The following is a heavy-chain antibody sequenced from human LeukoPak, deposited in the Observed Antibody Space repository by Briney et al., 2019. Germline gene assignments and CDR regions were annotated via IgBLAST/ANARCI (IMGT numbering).Heavy chain of an antibody. CDR1: GYTFTSYG. D-gene: IGHD5-24*01. CDR2: IIPIFGTA. V-gene: IGHV1-69*13. Sequence: GASVKVSCKASGYTFTSYGISWVRQAPGQGLEGMGGIIPIFGTANYAQKFQGRVTITADESTSTAYMELSSLRSEDTAVYYCASLEMATISFDYWGQGTLVTVSS. J-gene: IGHJ4*02. CDR3: ASLEMATISFDY.